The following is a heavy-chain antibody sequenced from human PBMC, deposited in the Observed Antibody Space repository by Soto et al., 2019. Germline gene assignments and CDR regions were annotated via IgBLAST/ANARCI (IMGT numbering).Heavy chain of an antibody. Sequence: QVQLRESGPGLVKPSQTLSLTCTVSGGSISSGGYYWSWIRQHPGKGLEWIGYIYYSGSTYYNPSLKSRVTISVDTSKNQFSLKLSSVTAADTAVYYCARGERGYSYGYPHFDYWGQGTLVTVSS. CDR1: GGSISSGGYY. CDR3: ARGERGYSYGYPHFDY. CDR2: IYYSGST. V-gene: IGHV4-31*03. D-gene: IGHD5-18*01. J-gene: IGHJ4*02.